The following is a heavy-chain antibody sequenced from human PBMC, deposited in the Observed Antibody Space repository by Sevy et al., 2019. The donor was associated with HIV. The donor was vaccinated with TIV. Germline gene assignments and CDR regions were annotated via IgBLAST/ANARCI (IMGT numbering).Heavy chain of an antibody. CDR3: ARESIGAVGDFDY. Sequence: SETLSLTCTVSGGSIRNYFWSWIRQPPGKGLEWIGYIYYSGSTNYNPSLKTRLTISLDKSKNQFSLNLSSVTAADTAVYYCARESIGAVGDFDYWGQGTLVTVSS. D-gene: IGHD6-13*01. CDR2: IYYSGST. V-gene: IGHV4-59*01. CDR1: GGSIRNYF. J-gene: IGHJ4*02.